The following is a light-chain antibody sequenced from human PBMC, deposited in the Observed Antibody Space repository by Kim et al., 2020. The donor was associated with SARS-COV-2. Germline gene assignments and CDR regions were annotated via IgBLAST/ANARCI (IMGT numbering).Light chain of an antibody. CDR2: EEN. CDR1: SGSIASNY. J-gene: IGLJ3*02. CDR3: QSYDSSNWV. V-gene: IGLV6-57*01. Sequence: GKTVTKSCTRSSGSIASNYVQWYQQRPGSSPTTVIYEENQRPSGVPDRFSGSIDSSSNSASLTISGLKTEDEADYYCQSYDSSNWVFGGGTQLTVL.